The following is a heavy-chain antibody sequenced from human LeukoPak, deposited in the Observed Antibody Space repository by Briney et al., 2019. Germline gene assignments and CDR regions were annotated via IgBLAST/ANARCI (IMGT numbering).Heavy chain of an antibody. D-gene: IGHD6-19*01. CDR2: INHSGST. V-gene: IGHV4-34*01. Sequence: SETLSLTCAVYGGSFSGYYWSWIRQPPGKGLEWIGEINHSGSTNYNPSLKSRVTMSVDTSKNQFSLKLSSVTAADTAVYYCARAWLVLFDYWGQGTLVTASS. CDR1: GGSFSGYY. CDR3: ARAWLVLFDY. J-gene: IGHJ4*02.